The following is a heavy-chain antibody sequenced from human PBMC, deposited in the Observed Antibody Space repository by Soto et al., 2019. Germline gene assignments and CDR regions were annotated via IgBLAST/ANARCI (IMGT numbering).Heavy chain of an antibody. CDR3: AIISSSSGFGY. J-gene: IGHJ4*02. CDR1: GGSFSGYY. Sequence: PSETLSLTCAVYGGSFSGYYWSWIRQPPGKGLEWIGEINHSGSTNYNPSLKSRVTISVDTSKNQFSLKLSSVTAADTAVYYRAIISSSSGFGYWGQGTLVTVSS. D-gene: IGHD6-6*01. CDR2: INHSGST. V-gene: IGHV4-34*01.